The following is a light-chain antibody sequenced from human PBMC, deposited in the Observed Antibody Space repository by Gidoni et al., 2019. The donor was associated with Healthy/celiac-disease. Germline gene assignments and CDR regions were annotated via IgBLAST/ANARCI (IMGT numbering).Light chain of an antibody. Sequence: EIVLTQSPGTLSLSPGERATLSCRASQSVSSNYLAWSQQKPGQAPRLLIYGASSRAAGIPDRFSGSGSGTDFTLTISGLEPEDVAVYFCQQYGSSPGTFGQGTKVEIK. J-gene: IGKJ1*01. CDR1: QSVSSNY. CDR2: GAS. V-gene: IGKV3-20*01. CDR3: QQYGSSPGT.